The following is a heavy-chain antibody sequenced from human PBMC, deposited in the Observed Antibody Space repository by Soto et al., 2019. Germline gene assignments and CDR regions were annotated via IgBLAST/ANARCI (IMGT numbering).Heavy chain of an antibody. D-gene: IGHD3-22*01. CDR2: INHSGST. Sequence: PSETLSLTCAVYGGSFSGYYWSWIRQPPGKGLEWFGEINHSGSTNYNPSLKSRVTISVDTSKNQFSLKLSSVTAADTAVYYCARRARRITMIVVPIGGGYFDYWGQGTLVTVSS. J-gene: IGHJ4*02. CDR1: GGSFSGYY. CDR3: ARRARRITMIVVPIGGGYFDY. V-gene: IGHV4-34*01.